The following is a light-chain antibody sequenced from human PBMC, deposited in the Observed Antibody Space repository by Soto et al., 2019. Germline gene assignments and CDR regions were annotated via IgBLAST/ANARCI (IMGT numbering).Light chain of an antibody. Sequence: EIVLTQSPATLSLSPGERATLSCRASQSVSSYLAWYQQKPGQAPRLVIHDASYRATGIPARFSGSGSGSDFTLTISSLEPEDFAVYYCQQYDSSPYTFGQGTKLEIK. CDR1: QSVSSY. CDR3: QQYDSSPYT. CDR2: DAS. J-gene: IGKJ2*01. V-gene: IGKV3-11*01.